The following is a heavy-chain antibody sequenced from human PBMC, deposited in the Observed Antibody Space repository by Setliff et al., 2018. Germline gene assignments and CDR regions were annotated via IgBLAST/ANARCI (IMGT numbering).Heavy chain of an antibody. CDR3: ARGQDSGSWNIDG. CDR1: GYTFNFYG. J-gene: IGHJ4*02. D-gene: IGHD1-26*01. CDR2: INTDSGNT. Sequence: ASVKVSCKASGYTFNFYGMHWVRQAPGQRPEWMGWINTDSGNTRYSQKFQGRVTIARDTSASTAYMELSSLRSEDTAIYFCARGQDSGSWNIDGWGQGTLVTVSS. V-gene: IGHV1-3*04.